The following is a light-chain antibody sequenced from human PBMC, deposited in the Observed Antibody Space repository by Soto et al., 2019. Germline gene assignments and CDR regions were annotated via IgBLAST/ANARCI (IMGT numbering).Light chain of an antibody. CDR1: QDISNY. J-gene: IGKJ5*01. CDR3: QHYDQSRVT. CDR2: GAS. V-gene: IGKV1-33*01. Sequence: IQMTQSPSSLSASVGDRVTITCQASQDISNYLNWYQQKPGKAPKPLIYGASNLEPGVPSRFSGGGSRTDFSFTISSLQPEDIATYYCQHYDQSRVTFGQGTRLEIK.